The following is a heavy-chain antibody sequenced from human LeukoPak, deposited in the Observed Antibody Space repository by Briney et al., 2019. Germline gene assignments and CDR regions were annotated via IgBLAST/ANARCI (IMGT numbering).Heavy chain of an antibody. V-gene: IGHV5-51*01. J-gene: IGHJ5*02. Sequence: GESLKISCKGSGYSFTSYWIGWVRQMPGKGLEWMGIIYPGDSDTRYSPSFQGQVTISADKSISTAYLQWSSLKASDTAMYYCARHPLGYRSSTSCHEGGWFDPWGQGTLVTVSS. D-gene: IGHD2-2*01. CDR1: GYSFTSYW. CDR2: IYPGDSDT. CDR3: ARHPLGYRSSTSCHEGGWFDP.